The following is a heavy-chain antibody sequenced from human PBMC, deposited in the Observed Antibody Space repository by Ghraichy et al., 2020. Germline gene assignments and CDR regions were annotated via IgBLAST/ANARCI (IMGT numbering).Heavy chain of an antibody. J-gene: IGHJ4*02. CDR1: GFTFSSYW. CDR2: IKQDGSEK. D-gene: IGHD3-10*01. Sequence: GESLNISCAASGFTFSSYWMSWVRQAPGKGLEWVANIKQDGSEKYYVDSVKGRFTISRDNAKNSLYLQMNSLRAEDTAVYYCARDLVRGAGGYYFDYWGQGTLVTVSS. V-gene: IGHV3-7*01. CDR3: ARDLVRGAGGYYFDY.